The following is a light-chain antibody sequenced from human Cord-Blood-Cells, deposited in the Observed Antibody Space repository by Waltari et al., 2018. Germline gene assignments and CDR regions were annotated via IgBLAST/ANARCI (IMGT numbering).Light chain of an antibody. J-gene: IGLJ3*02. Sequence: QSALTLPASVSGSPGQSITISCTGTRSDGGCYNLVSWYQRHPGKAPKLMIYGVSKRRHGVCGRLWGGKAGDTALQAVAGVQAEDRADYDCCSYAGSSTLVFGGGTKLRVL. CDR2: GVS. CDR3: CSYAGSSTLV. CDR1: RSDGGCYNL. V-gene: IGLV2-23*02.